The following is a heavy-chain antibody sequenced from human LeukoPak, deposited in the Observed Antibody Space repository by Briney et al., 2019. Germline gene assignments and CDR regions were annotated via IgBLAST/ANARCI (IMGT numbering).Heavy chain of an antibody. CDR2: FDPEDGET. D-gene: IGHD6-13*01. Sequence: ASVKVSCKVSGYTLTELSMHWVRQAPGKGLEWMGGFDPEDGETIYAQKFQGRVTMTEDTSTDTAYMELSSLRSEDTAVYYCARDNVGYSSSRGWFDPWGQGTLVTVSS. CDR3: ARDNVGYSSSRGWFDP. J-gene: IGHJ5*02. CDR1: GYTLTELS. V-gene: IGHV1-24*01.